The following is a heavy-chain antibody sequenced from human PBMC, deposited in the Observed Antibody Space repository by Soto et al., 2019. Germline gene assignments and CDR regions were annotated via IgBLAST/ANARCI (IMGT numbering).Heavy chain of an antibody. CDR1: GFSFSTST. CDR3: VCDDNRRY. D-gene: IGHD1-1*01. Sequence: PGGSLRLSCAASGFSFSTSTMNWVRQAPGKGLEFVSSIGRTGIDRYYIDSVKGRFTISRDNAQSSLYLQMNSLRAGDTALYYCVCDDNRRYWGQGTLVTVSS. V-gene: IGHV3-21*01. J-gene: IGHJ4*02. CDR2: IGRTGIDR.